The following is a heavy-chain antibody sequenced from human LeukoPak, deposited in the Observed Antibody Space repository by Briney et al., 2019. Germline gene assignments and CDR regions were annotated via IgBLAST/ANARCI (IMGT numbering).Heavy chain of an antibody. Sequence: ASVKVSCKASGYTFTSYGISWVRQAPGQGLEWMGWISADNGNTNYAQKLQGRVTMTTDTSTSTAYMELRSLRSDDTAVYYCARNMGYCSGGSCRMSDYWGQGTLVTVSS. J-gene: IGHJ4*02. D-gene: IGHD2-15*01. CDR1: GYTFTSYG. V-gene: IGHV1-18*01. CDR2: ISADNGNT. CDR3: ARNMGYCSGGSCRMSDY.